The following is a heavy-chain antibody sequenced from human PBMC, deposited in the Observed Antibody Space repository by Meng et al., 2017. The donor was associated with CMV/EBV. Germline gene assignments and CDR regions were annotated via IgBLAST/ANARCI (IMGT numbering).Heavy chain of an antibody. D-gene: IGHD3-3*01. Sequence: SETLSLTCTVSGGSISSYYWSWIRQPPGKGLEWIGYIYYSGSTNYNPSLESRVTISVDTSKNQFSLKLSSVTAADTAVYYCARGRTIFDAFDIWGQGTMVTVSS. V-gene: IGHV4-59*01. CDR2: IYYSGST. J-gene: IGHJ3*02. CDR3: ARGRTIFDAFDI. CDR1: GGSISSYY.